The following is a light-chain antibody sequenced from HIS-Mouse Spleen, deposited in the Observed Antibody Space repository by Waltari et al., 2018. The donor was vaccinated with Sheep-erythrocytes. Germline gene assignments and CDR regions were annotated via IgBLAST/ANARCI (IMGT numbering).Light chain of an antibody. CDR3: CSDAGSYNHV. CDR1: SSDVGGYNY. J-gene: IGLJ1*01. CDR2: DVS. V-gene: IGLV2-11*01. Sequence: QSALTQPRSVSGSPGQSVTISCTGTSSDVGGYNYVSWYQQHPSKAPKLLIYDVSTRPSGVPDRFAGSKSGNTASLTISGLQAEDEADYYCCSDAGSYNHVFATGTKVTVL.